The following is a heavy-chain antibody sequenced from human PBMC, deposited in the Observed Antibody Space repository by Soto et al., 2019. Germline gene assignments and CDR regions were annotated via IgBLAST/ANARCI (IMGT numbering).Heavy chain of an antibody. CDR2: INSDGSTT. V-gene: IGHV3-74*02. CDR1: GFTFSTHW. Sequence: EVQLLESGGGLVQSGGSLRLSCAASGFTFSTHWMHWVRQAPGKGLAWVSRINSDGSTTNYADSVKGRFTISRDNAKNTLYLQMNSLRAEDTAVYYCARVPTGGYDWIWGQGTLVTVSS. CDR3: ARVPTGGYDWI. D-gene: IGHD5-12*01. J-gene: IGHJ4*02.